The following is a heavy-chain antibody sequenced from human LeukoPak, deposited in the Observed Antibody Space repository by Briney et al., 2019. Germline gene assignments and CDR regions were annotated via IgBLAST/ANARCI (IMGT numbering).Heavy chain of an antibody. V-gene: IGHV4-39*01. CDR1: GGSISNSNYC. Sequence: NPSETLSLTCIVSGGSISNSNYCWGWIRQPPGKGLEWIGSIYSSGNTYYNPSLKSRVTMSVDTSKDQFSLNLSFVTAADTAVYYCARHASGSYNNFQHWGQGTLVTVSS. CDR2: IYSSGNT. D-gene: IGHD1-26*01. CDR3: ARHASGSYNNFQH. J-gene: IGHJ1*01.